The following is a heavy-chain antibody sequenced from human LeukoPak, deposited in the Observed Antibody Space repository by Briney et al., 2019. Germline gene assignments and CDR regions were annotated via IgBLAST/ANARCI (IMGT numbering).Heavy chain of an antibody. CDR1: GFTFSTYW. D-gene: IGHD1-14*01. CDR3: ATSSDAPANM. J-gene: IGHJ4*02. Sequence: GGSLRLSCAVSGFTFSTYWMAWVRQAPGKGLEWVANINQDGSAKYSVSSVKGRFTISRDNAKNSLYLQMNGLRAEDTGVYYCATSSDAPANMWGQGTLVTVSS. V-gene: IGHV3-7*01. CDR2: INQDGSAK.